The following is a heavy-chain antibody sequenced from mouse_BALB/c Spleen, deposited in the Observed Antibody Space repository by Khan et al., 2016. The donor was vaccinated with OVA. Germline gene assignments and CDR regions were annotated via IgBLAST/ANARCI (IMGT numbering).Heavy chain of an antibody. J-gene: IGHJ4*01. CDR3: ARDLLDAMDY. D-gene: IGHD2-1*01. CDR1: GYTFTDYS. CDR2: INTETGEP. Sequence: QIQLVQSGPELKKPGETVKISCKASGYTFTDYSTHWVKQAPGKGLKWMGWINTETGEPTYADDFKGRFAFSLETSASTAYLQINNLKNEDTATYFCARDLLDAMDYWGQGTSVTVSS. V-gene: IGHV9-2-1*01.